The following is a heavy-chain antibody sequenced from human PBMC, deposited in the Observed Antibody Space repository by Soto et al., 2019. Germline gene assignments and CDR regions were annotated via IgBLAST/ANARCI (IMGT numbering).Heavy chain of an antibody. D-gene: IGHD6-13*01. Sequence: KPSETLSLTCTVSSDSISSYDWSWIRQPPGKRLEWIGYISCSGSTDYNPSLKSRVTISGDTSKNQFSMKVSSVTAADTAVYYCARGTSWQLPFDYWGQGTLVTVSS. V-gene: IGHV4-59*01. CDR2: ISCSGST. J-gene: IGHJ4*02. CDR1: SDSISSYD. CDR3: ARGTSWQLPFDY.